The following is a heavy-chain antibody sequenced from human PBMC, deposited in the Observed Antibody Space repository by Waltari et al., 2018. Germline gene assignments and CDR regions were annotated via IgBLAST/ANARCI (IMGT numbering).Heavy chain of an antibody. CDR3: ASLAAAGTGGY. Sequence: QLQLQESGPGLVKPSETLSLTCTVSGGSISNSSYYLGWIRQPPGKGLEWIGSIYYSGSTYYNPSLKSRVTISVDTSKNQFSLKLSSVTAADTAVYYCASLAAAGTGGYWGQGTLVTVSS. CDR1: GGSISNSSYY. J-gene: IGHJ4*02. V-gene: IGHV4-39*01. CDR2: IYYSGST. D-gene: IGHD6-13*01.